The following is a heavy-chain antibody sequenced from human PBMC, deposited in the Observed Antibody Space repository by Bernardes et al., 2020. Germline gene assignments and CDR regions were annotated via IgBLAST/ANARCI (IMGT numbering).Heavy chain of an antibody. V-gene: IGHV4-59*08. CDR1: GGSIRSYY. Sequence: SETLSLTRTVSGGSIRSYYWSWIRQPPGKGLEWIGYIYNSGSTNYNPSLKSRVTISVDTSRNQFSLKLSSVTAADTAVYYCARGPSGDYGDYWGQGTLVTVSA. CDR3: ARGPSGDYGDY. D-gene: IGHD4-17*01. CDR2: IYNSGST. J-gene: IGHJ4*02.